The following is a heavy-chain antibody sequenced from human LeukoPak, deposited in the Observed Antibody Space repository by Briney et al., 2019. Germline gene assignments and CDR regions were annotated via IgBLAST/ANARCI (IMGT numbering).Heavy chain of an antibody. CDR1: GFTFSKYS. CDR3: ARAKPSGSYLYDY. Sequence: GGSLRLSCATSGFTFSKYSMNWVRQAPGKGLEWVSSVSTSSTYIYYADSMKGRFTVSRDNAKKSLYLQMSSLRAEDTAVYYCARAKPSGSYLYDYWGQGTLVTVSS. V-gene: IGHV3-21*01. D-gene: IGHD1-26*01. J-gene: IGHJ4*02. CDR2: VSTSSTYI.